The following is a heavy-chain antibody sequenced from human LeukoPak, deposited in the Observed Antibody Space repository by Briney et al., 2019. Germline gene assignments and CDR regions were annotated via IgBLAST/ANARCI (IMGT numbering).Heavy chain of an antibody. CDR2: ISGSGGSA. J-gene: IGHJ5*02. V-gene: IGHV3-23*01. CDR1: GFTFSSYA. Sequence: GGSLRLSCAASGFTFSSYAMSWVRQAPGKGLEWVSAISGSGGSAYYADSVKGRFTISRDNSKNTLYLQMNSLRAEDTAVYYCARGYSYGFSWFDPWGQGTLVTVSS. CDR3: ARGYSYGFSWFDP. D-gene: IGHD5-18*01.